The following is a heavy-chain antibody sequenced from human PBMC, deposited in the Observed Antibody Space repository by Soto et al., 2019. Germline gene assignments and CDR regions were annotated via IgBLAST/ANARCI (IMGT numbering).Heavy chain of an antibody. D-gene: IGHD2-15*01. CDR1: GGSISSGDYY. V-gene: IGHV4-30-4*01. J-gene: IGHJ4*02. CDR2: IYYSGST. Sequence: SETLSLTCTVSGGSISSGDYYWSRIRQPPWKGLEWIGYIYYSGSTYYNPSLKSRVTISVDTSKNQFSLKLSSVTAADTAVYYCARQSLDCSGGSCYTYYFDYWGQGTLVTVSS. CDR3: ARQSLDCSGGSCYTYYFDY.